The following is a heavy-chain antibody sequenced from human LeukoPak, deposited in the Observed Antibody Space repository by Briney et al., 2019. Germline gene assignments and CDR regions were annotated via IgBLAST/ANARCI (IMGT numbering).Heavy chain of an antibody. CDR3: ARGRKSYTGWAARLWYWFDP. CDR2: IYYSGST. J-gene: IGHJ5*02. D-gene: IGHD6-6*01. V-gene: IGHV4-31*03. Sequence: SETLSLTCTVSGGSISSGGYYWSWIRQHPGKGLEWIGYIYYSGSTYYNPSLKSRVTISVDTSKSQFSLKLSSVTAADTAVYYCARGRKSYTGWAARLWYWFDPWGQGTLVTVSS. CDR1: GGSISSGGYY.